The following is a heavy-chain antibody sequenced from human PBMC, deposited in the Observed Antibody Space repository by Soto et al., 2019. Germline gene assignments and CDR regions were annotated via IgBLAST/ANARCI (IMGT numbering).Heavy chain of an antibody. CDR2: IDWDDDK. CDR3: ARIAGVDEAYDM. D-gene: IGHD3-3*01. J-gene: IGHJ3*02. Sequence: GSGPTLVNPTQTLTLTCTVSGFSLTTSGMCVSWIRQPPGKALEWLALIDWDDDKYYNTSLQTRLTISKDPSKNQVVLTMTNMDRVDTATYYCARIAGVDEAYDMWGQGTMVTVS. CDR1: GFSLTTSGMC. V-gene: IGHV2-70*01.